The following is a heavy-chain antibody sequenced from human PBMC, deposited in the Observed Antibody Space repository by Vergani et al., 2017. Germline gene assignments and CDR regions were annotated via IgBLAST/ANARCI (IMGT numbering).Heavy chain of an antibody. CDR3: TTDVNIVVVVAATPAAAIAFDI. CDR1: GFTFSNAW. CDR2: IKSKTDGGTT. J-gene: IGHJ3*02. V-gene: IGHV3-15*01. D-gene: IGHD2-15*01. Sequence: EVQLVESGGGLVKPGGSLRLSCAASGFTFSNAWMSWVRQAPGKGLEWVGRIKSKTDGGTTDYAAPVKGRFTISRDDSKNTLYLQMNSLKTEDTAVYYCTTDVNIVVVVAATPAAAIAFDIWGQGTMVTVSS.